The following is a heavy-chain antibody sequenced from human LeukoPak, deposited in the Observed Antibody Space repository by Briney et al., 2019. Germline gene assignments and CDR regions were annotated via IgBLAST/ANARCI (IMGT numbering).Heavy chain of an antibody. J-gene: IGHJ4*02. Sequence: GGSLRLSCAGSGFTFNTCAMNWVRQARGKGLEWVSAISGAGISTYYADSVKGRFTISRDNSKNTLFLQMNSLRAEDTAVYYCAKDVRGYCSSTSCPKDSWGQGALVTVAP. CDR1: GFTFNTCA. V-gene: IGHV3-23*01. D-gene: IGHD2-2*01. CDR3: AKDVRGYCSSTSCPKDS. CDR2: ISGAGIST.